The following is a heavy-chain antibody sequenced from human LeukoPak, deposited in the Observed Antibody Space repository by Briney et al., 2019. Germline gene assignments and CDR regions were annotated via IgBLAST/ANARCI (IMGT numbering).Heavy chain of an antibody. J-gene: IGHJ4*02. D-gene: IGHD3-16*01. CDR3: AREGAHYYFDY. CDR1: GFTFSSYA. Sequence: GRSLGLSCAASGFTFSSYAMHWVRQAPGKGLEWVAVISYDGSNKYYADSVKGRFTISRDNSKNTLYLQMNSLRAEDTAVYYCAREGAHYYFDYWGQGTLVTVSS. CDR2: ISYDGSNK. V-gene: IGHV3-30-3*01.